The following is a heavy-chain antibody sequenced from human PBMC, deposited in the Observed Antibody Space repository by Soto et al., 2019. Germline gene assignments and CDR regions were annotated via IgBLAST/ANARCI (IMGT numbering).Heavy chain of an antibody. D-gene: IGHD1-26*01. CDR2: INPSGGST. J-gene: IGHJ4*02. Sequence: ASVKVSCKASGYTFTSYYMHWVRQAPGQGLEWMGIINPSGGSTSYAQKFQGRVTMTRDTSTSTVYMELSSLRSEDTAVYYCAIFWVKWSYSASDYYDYWGQGTLVTVSS. V-gene: IGHV1-46*01. CDR1: GYTFTSYY. CDR3: AIFWVKWSYSASDYYDY.